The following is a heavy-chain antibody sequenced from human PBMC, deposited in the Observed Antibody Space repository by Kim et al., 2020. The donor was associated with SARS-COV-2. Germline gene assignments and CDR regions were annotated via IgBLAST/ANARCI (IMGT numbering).Heavy chain of an antibody. D-gene: IGHD6-25*01. Sequence: GESLKISCKGSGYSFTSYWISWVRQMPGKGPEWMGRIDPSDSYTNYSPSFQGHVTISADKSISTAYLQWSSLKASDTAMYYCARAGGYSRDPFDYWGQGTLVTVSS. J-gene: IGHJ4*02. CDR1: GYSFTSYW. CDR3: ARAGGYSRDPFDY. CDR2: IDPSDSYT. V-gene: IGHV5-10-1*01.